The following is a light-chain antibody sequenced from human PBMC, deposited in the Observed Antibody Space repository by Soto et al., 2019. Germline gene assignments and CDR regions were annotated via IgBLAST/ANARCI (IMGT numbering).Light chain of an antibody. CDR1: QSISSW. V-gene: IGKV1-5*03. CDR2: KAS. Sequence: DIQMTQSPSTLSASVGDRVTITCRASQSISSWLAWYQHKPGKAPKVLIYKASTLESGVPSRFSGSGSGTELILIISSLHPDYVATYYCQHNNTSPLTFGGGTKVEIK. J-gene: IGKJ4*01. CDR3: QHNNTSPLT.